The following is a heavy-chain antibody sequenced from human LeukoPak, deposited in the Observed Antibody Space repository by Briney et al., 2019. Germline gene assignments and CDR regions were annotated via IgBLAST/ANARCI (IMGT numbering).Heavy chain of an antibody. D-gene: IGHD5-18*01. CDR3: ARDQGLTAPPPYGLDV. CDR2: IIPVLNIT. CDR1: GGTFSSSA. V-gene: IGHV1-69*04. J-gene: IGHJ6*02. Sequence: SVKVSCKTSGGTFSSSAITWVRQAPGQGLEWMGRIIPVLNITTYAQKLQGSVTITADTSTSTVYMELSSLRSEETAVYYCARDQGLTAPPPYGLDVWGQGTTVIVSS.